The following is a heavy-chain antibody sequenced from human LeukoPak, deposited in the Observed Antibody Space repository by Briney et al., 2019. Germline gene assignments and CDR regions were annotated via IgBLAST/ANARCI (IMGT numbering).Heavy chain of an antibody. D-gene: IGHD6-13*01. J-gene: IGHJ4*02. Sequence: GASVKVSCKASGYTFIGYYMHWVRQAPGQGLEWMGWINPNSGGTHYAQKFQGRVTMTRDTSISTAYMELSRLRSDDTAVYYCARDRPPQLVRPFDYWGQGTLVTVSS. V-gene: IGHV1-2*02. CDR1: GYTFIGYY. CDR2: INPNSGGT. CDR3: ARDRPPQLVRPFDY.